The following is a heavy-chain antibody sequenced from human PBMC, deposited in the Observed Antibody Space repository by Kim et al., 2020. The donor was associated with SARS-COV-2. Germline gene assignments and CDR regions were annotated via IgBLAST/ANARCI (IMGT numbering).Heavy chain of an antibody. V-gene: IGHV1-18*01. CDR3: ARRITMVRGVIWWFDP. D-gene: IGHD3-10*01. Sequence: KRQGRVTMTTDTSTSTAYMELRSLRSDDTAVYYCARRITMVRGVIWWFDPWGQGTLVTVSS. J-gene: IGHJ5*02.